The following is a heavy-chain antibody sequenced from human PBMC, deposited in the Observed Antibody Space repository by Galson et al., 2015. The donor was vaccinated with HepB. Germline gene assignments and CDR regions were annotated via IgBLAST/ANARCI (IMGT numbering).Heavy chain of an antibody. CDR3: ARGGDTAAYYGSGSYYNVPPDFDY. V-gene: IGHV1-18*04. CDR2: ISAYNGNT. D-gene: IGHD3-10*01. J-gene: IGHJ4*02. Sequence: SVKVSCKASGYTFTSYGISWVRQAPGQGLEWMGWISAYNGNTNYAQKPQGRVTMTTDTSTSTAYMELRSLRSDDTAVYYCARGGDTAAYYGSGSYYNVPPDFDYWGQGTLVTVSS. CDR1: GYTFTSYG.